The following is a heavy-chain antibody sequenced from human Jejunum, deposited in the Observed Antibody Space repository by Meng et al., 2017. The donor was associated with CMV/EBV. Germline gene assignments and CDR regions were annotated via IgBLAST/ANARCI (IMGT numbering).Heavy chain of an antibody. Sequence: LSCVASGFTFNSRWMHWARQAPGKGLVWVSRIYTDGSRTSYADSVKGRFTISRDNAKNTLYLQMDGLRADDTAVYYCARAYIDSFDYWGQGSLVTVSS. CDR2: IYTDGSRT. CDR1: GFTFNSRW. D-gene: IGHD3-9*01. V-gene: IGHV3-74*01. J-gene: IGHJ4*02. CDR3: ARAYIDSFDY.